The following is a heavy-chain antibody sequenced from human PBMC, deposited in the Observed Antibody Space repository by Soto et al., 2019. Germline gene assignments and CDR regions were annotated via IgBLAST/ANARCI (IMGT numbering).Heavy chain of an antibody. V-gene: IGHV4-30-4*01. CDR1: GGSISSGDYY. CDR2: IYYSGST. CDR3: ARDGGSTPTDAFDI. D-gene: IGHD3-10*01. Sequence: SETLSLTCTVSGGSISSGDYYWSWIRQPPGKGLEWIGYIYYSGSTYYNPSLKSRVTISVDTSKNQFSLKLSSVTAADTAVYYSARDGGSTPTDAFDIWGQGTMVTVSS. J-gene: IGHJ3*02.